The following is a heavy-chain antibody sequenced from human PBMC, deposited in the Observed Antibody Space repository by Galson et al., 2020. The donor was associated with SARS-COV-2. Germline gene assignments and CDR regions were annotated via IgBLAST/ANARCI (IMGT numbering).Heavy chain of an antibody. CDR1: GGSISSGIYS. CDR2: IYLSGST. Sequence: ETSETLSLTCAVSGGSISSGIYSWSWIRQLPGKDLEWIGYIYLSGSTYYNPSLKSRVTISLDTSKNQFSLNLTSVTAAGTAVYYCARGLPGAFDSWGRGTMVTVSS. V-gene: IGHV4-30-2*01. CDR3: ARGLPGAFDS. J-gene: IGHJ3*02.